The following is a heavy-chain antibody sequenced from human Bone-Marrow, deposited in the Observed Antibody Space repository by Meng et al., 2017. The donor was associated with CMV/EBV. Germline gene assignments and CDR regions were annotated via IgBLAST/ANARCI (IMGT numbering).Heavy chain of an antibody. V-gene: IGHV1-69*05. Sequence: KVYGKASGGNFRSYAIRWVRQAPGQGLEWMGGIIPIFGTANYAQKFQGRVTITTDESTSTAYMELSSLRSEDTAVYYCARGDRGFDYWGQGTLVTVSS. CDR2: IIPIFGTA. CDR1: GGNFRSYA. D-gene: IGHD3-10*01. J-gene: IGHJ4*02. CDR3: ARGDRGFDY.